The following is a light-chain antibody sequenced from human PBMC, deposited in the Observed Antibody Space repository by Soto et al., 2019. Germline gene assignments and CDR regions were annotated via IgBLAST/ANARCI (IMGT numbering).Light chain of an antibody. CDR3: QQYDNLLPLT. V-gene: IGKV1-33*01. CDR2: DAS. CDR1: QDISNY. J-gene: IGKJ4*01. Sequence: DIPMTQSPSSLSASVGDRVTITCQASQDISNYLNWYQQKPGKAPKLLIYDASNLETGVPSRFSGSGSGTDFTFTISSLQPADIATYYCQQYDNLLPLTFGGGTKVEIK.